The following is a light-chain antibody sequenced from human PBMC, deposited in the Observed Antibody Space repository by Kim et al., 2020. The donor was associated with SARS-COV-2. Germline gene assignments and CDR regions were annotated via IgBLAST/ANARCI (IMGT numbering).Light chain of an antibody. CDR3: QQYYSTPETRDAFT. Sequence: DIVMTQSPDSLAVSLGERATINCKSSQSVLYSSNNKNYLAWYQQKPGQPPKLLIYWASTRESGVPDRFSGSGSGTDFTLTISSLQAEDVAVYYCQQYYSTPETRDAFTFGPGTKVDIK. CDR2: WAS. J-gene: IGKJ3*01. V-gene: IGKV4-1*01. CDR1: QSVLYSSNNKNY.